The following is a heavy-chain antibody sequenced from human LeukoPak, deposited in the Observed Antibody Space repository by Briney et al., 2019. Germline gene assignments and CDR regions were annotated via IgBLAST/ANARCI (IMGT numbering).Heavy chain of an antibody. CDR3: AKGISRWTPISDY. CDR2: ISWNSGSI. Sequence: PGRSLRLSCAASGFTFDDYAMPWVRHAPGKGLEWVSGISWNSGSIGYADSVKGRFTISRDNAKNSLYLQMNNLRAEDTALYYCAKGISRWTPISDYWGQGTLVTVSS. V-gene: IGHV3-9*01. D-gene: IGHD2-2*01. J-gene: IGHJ4*02. CDR1: GFTFDDYA.